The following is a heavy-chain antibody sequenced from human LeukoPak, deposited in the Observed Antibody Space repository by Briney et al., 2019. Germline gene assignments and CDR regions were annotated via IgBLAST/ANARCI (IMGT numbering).Heavy chain of an antibody. CDR2: IKPDGSEK. D-gene: IGHD3-3*01. V-gene: IGHV3-7*03. CDR3: TRGTPFGAY. CDR1: GFTFTTYW. Sequence: GGSLRLSCAASGFTFTTYWMSWVRQAPGKGLEWVANIKPDGSEKYYVDPVKGRFTISRDNTRNSLYLQMNSLRAEDTAVYYCTRGTPFGAYWGQGTLVTVSS. J-gene: IGHJ4*02.